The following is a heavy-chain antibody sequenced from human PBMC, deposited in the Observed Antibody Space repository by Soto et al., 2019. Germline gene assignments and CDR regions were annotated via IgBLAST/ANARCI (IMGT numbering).Heavy chain of an antibody. CDR2: IYYSGST. J-gene: IGHJ6*02. Sequence: SETLSLTCTVSGGSISSYHWSWIRQPPGKGLEWIGYIYYSGSTNYNPSLKSRVTISVDTSKNQFSLKLSSVTAADTAVYYCARELSGNYGMDVWGQGTTVTVSS. CDR1: GGSISSYH. CDR3: ARELSGNYGMDV. D-gene: IGHD3-10*01. V-gene: IGHV4-59*01.